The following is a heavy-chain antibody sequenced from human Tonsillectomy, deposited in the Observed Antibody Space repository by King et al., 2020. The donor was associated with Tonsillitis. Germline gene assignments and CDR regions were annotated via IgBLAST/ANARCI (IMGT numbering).Heavy chain of an antibody. CDR1: GFTVSSNY. CDR3: ARDRNFYYYGMDV. CDR2: IYSGGST. Sequence: VQLVESGGGLIQPGGSLRLSCAASGFTVSSNYMSWVRQAPGKGLEWVSVIYSGGSTYYAGSVKGRFTISRDNSKNTLYLQMNSLRAEDTAVYYCARDRNFYYYGMDVWGQGTTVTVSS. V-gene: IGHV3-53*01. D-gene: IGHD1-14*01. J-gene: IGHJ6*02.